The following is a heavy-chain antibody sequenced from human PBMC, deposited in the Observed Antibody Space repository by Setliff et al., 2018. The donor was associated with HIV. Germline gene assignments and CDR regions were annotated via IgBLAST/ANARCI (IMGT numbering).Heavy chain of an antibody. Sequence: SETLSLTCTVSGGSIDSGNYDWNWVRQPGGKGLEWIGRIYTRGSTKYSPTFESRVTMSLDTSKNQFSLNLRSVTAADTALYYCVRSGCNGNICYDSRGWLDSWGQGTLVTAPQ. D-gene: IGHD5-12*01. CDR1: GGSIDSGNYD. V-gene: IGHV4-61*02. CDR2: IYTRGST. J-gene: IGHJ5*01. CDR3: VRSGCNGNICYDSRGWLDS.